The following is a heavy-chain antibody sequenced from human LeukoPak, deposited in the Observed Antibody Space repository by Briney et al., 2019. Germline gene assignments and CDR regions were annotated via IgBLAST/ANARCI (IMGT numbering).Heavy chain of an antibody. V-gene: IGHV3-53*01. CDR2: IYIAGTT. CDR1: GFTVSNNF. D-gene: IGHD5-24*01. CDR3: ARHIAGGSRWLQLPYFYYGLDV. Sequence: PGGSLRLSCAASGFTVSNNFMSWVRQSPGKGLEWLSVIYIAGTTYYEDSVKGRFTISRDSSKNTLYRQMNSLRAEDTAVYYCARHIAGGSRWLQLPYFYYGLDVWGQGTTVAVSS. J-gene: IGHJ6*02.